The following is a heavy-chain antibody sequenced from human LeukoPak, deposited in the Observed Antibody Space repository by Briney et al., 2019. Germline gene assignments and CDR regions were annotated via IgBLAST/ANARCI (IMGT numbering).Heavy chain of an antibody. V-gene: IGHV1-8*03. Sequence: ASVKVSCKASGGTFSSYAINWVRQATGQGLEWMGWMNPNSGNTGYAQKFQGRVTITADKSTSTAYMELSSLRSEDTAVYYCARGSKEGHYDILTGYYTFDYWGQGTLVTVSS. J-gene: IGHJ4*02. D-gene: IGHD3-9*01. CDR2: MNPNSGNT. CDR1: GGTFSSYA. CDR3: ARGSKEGHYDILTGYYTFDY.